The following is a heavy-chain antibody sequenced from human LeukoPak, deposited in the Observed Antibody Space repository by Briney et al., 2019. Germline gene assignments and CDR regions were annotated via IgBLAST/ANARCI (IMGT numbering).Heavy chain of an antibody. CDR2: IYSGGST. CDR3: ASGGYCSSGCAFDI. V-gene: IGHV3-66*01. Sequence: GGSLRLSCAASGFTVSSNYITWVRQAPGKGLEWVSVIYSGGSTYFADSVKGRFTISRDNSKNTLYLQMDSLRAEDTAMYYCASGGYCSSGCAFDIWGQGTMVTVSS. J-gene: IGHJ3*02. CDR1: GFTVSSNY. D-gene: IGHD2-2*01.